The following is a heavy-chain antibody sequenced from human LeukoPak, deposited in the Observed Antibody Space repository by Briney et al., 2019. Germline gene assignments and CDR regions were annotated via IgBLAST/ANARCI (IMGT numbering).Heavy chain of an antibody. CDR1: GFTFSSYA. CDR3: ARGLLIDVDTAMVSGMDV. CDR2: INHSGST. D-gene: IGHD5-18*01. Sequence: GSLRLSCAASGFTFSSYAMSWVRQPPGKGLEWIGEINHSGSTNYNPSLKSRVTISVDTSKNQFSLKLSSVTAADTAVYYCARGLLIDVDTAMVSGMDVWGQGTTVTVSS. J-gene: IGHJ6*02. V-gene: IGHV4-34*01.